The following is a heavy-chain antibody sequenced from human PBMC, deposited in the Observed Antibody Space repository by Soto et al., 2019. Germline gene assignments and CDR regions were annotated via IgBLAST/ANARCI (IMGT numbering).Heavy chain of an antibody. V-gene: IGHV3-33*01. D-gene: IGHD5-12*01. CDR3: ARDLFSGYDSVFDY. CDR2: IWYDGSNK. Sequence: GSLRLSCAASGFTFSSYGMHWVRQAPGKGLEWVAVIWYDGSNKYYADSVKGRFTISRDNSKNTLYLQMNSLRAEDTAVYYCARDLFSGYDSVFDYWGQGTLVTVSS. J-gene: IGHJ4*02. CDR1: GFTFSSYG.